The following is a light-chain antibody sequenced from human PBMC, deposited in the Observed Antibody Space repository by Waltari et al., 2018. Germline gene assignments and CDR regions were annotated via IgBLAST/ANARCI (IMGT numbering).Light chain of an antibody. CDR1: ESVFNN. CDR2: GAS. J-gene: IGKJ5*01. Sequence: ERVMTQPPATLSVSPGERVTLSCRASESVFNNVVWYQQNGGQPPRLLIYGASTRAAGIPARFSGSGSGTDFTLTISSLQSEDFAVYYCQQYNNWPRTFGQGTRLEIK. CDR3: QQYNNWPRT. V-gene: IGKV3-15*01.